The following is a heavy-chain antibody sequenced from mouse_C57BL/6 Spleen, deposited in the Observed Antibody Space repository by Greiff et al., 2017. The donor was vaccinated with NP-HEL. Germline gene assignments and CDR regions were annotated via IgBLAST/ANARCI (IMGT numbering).Heavy chain of an antibody. D-gene: IGHD1-1*01. CDR2: IDPSDSYT. CDR1: GYTFTSYW. CDR3: ATSTVVAHYYAMDY. J-gene: IGHJ4*01. Sequence: QVQLQQPGAELVMPGASVKLSCKASGYTFTSYWLHWVKQRPGQGLEWIGEIDPSDSYTNYNQKFKGKSTLTVDKSSSTAYMQLSRLTSEDSAVYYCATSTVVAHYYAMDYWGQGTPVTVSP. V-gene: IGHV1-69*01.